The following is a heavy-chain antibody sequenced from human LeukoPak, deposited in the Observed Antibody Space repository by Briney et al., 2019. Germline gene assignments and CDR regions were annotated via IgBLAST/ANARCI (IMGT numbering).Heavy chain of an antibody. J-gene: IGHJ5*02. D-gene: IGHD1-26*01. V-gene: IGHV4-59*12. CDR2: IHYSGST. CDR1: GGSINNYY. CDR3: ARGRWELPLRVSWFDP. Sequence: NPSETLSLTCTVSGGSINNYYWSWIRQPPGKGLEWIGYIHYSGSTNYNPSLKSRVTISVDTSKNQFSLKLSSVTAADTAVYYCARGRWELPLRVSWFDPWGQGTLVTVSS.